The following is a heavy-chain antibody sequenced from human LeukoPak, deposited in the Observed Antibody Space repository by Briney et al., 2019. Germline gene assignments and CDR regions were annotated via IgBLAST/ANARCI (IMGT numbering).Heavy chain of an antibody. V-gene: IGHV1-69*06. CDR1: GGTFSSYA. D-gene: IGHD3-3*01. Sequence: ASVKVSCKAPGGTFSSYAISWVRQAPGQGLEWMGGIIPIFGTANYAQKFQGRVTITADKSTSTAYMELSSLRSEDTAVYYCAADKKDQISDFWGQGTLVTVSS. CDR2: IIPIFGTA. CDR3: AADKKDQISDF. J-gene: IGHJ4*02.